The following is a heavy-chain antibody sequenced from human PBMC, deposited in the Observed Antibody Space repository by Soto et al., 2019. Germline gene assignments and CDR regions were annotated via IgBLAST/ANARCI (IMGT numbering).Heavy chain of an antibody. V-gene: IGHV4-59*01. D-gene: IGHD2-15*01. CDR3: AREGYCSGGSCFPMDV. CDR1: GGSISSYY. CDR2: IYYSGST. Sequence: ETLSLTCTVSGGSISSYYWSWIRQPPGKGLEWIGYIYYSGSTNYNPSLKSRVTISVDTSKNQFSLKLSSVTAADTAVYYCAREGYCSGGSCFPMDVWGKGTTVTVSS. J-gene: IGHJ6*03.